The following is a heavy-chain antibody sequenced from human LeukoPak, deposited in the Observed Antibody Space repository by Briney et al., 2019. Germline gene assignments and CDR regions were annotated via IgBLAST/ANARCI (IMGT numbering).Heavy chain of an antibody. CDR3: ARGHILTGYYSPLGMDV. CDR2: IYYSGST. Sequence: PSETLSLTCTVSGGSISSGDYYWRWIRQPPGKGLEWIGYIYYSGSTYYNPSLKSRVTISVDTSKNQFSLKLSSVTAADTAVYYCARGHILTGYYSPLGMDVWGKGTTVTVSS. V-gene: IGHV4-30-4*08. J-gene: IGHJ6*03. CDR1: GGSISSGDYY. D-gene: IGHD3-9*01.